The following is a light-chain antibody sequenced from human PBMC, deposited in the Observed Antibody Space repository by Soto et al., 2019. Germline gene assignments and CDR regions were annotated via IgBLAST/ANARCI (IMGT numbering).Light chain of an antibody. V-gene: IGLV1-44*01. Sequence: QSVLTQAPSASGTPGQTVAISCSGSNSNIGSNPVNWYQQFPGTAPNFLMYENNKRPSGVPDRFSGSKSDTSASLAISGLLSEDESTYYCAAWDDSLNGWVFGGGTQLTVL. CDR3: AAWDDSLNGWV. CDR1: NSNIGSNP. CDR2: ENN. J-gene: IGLJ3*02.